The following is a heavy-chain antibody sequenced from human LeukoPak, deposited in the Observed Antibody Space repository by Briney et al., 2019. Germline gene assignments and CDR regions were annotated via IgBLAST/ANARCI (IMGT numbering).Heavy chain of an antibody. CDR2: IIPILDVA. CDR1: GGSFNSYV. D-gene: IGHD3-16*02. CDR3: TREGVYSPDPSSYHRDAFDI. V-gene: IGHV1-69*04. J-gene: IGHJ3*02. Sequence: SVKVSCKASGGSFNSYVITWVRQAPGQGLEWMGRIIPILDVANFAQKFQGRVTITADKSTNTAHMELSSLRSEDTAVYYCTREGVYSPDPSSYHRDAFDIWGQGTVVTVSS.